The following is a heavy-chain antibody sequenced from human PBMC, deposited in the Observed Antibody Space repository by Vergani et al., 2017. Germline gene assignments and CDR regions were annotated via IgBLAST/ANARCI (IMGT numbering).Heavy chain of an antibody. V-gene: IGHV4-59*02. Sequence: QVKLQESGPGLVKPSETLSLTCTVSGASVNSYYWRWIRQPPGKGLEWMGYVSFRGDTLYDPSLKGRMTISLNTSSNQFSLSLTSVTAADAAVYYCTNSRIYYGAGSPDYWGQGTLVTVPS. CDR1: GASVNSYY. CDR3: TNSRIYYGAGSPDY. J-gene: IGHJ4*02. D-gene: IGHD3-10*01. CDR2: VSFRGDT.